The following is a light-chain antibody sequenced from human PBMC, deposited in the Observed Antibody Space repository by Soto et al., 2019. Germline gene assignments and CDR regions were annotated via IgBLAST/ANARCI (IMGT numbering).Light chain of an antibody. CDR1: HSVGSN. CDR3: QQFNTWPRT. J-gene: IGKJ1*01. Sequence: EILMTQSPATLSVSPGERATLSCRASHSVGSNLAWYQQTPGQAPRILMNVASTRATGIPARFSGIWSGTEFTLPLSRLQSEDFSVYYCQQFNTWPRTFGQGTKVDIK. V-gene: IGKV3-15*01. CDR2: VAS.